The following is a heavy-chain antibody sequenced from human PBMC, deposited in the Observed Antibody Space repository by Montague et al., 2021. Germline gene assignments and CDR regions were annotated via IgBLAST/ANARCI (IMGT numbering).Heavy chain of an antibody. J-gene: IGHJ3*01. CDR1: GFSLATSGVG. CDR3: APKIAAHKAHDVFSV. CDR2: IFWDDDK. V-gene: IGHV2-5*02. D-gene: IGHD6-13*01. Sequence: PALVKPTQTLTLTCTFSGFSLATSGVGVAWLRQPPGKALEWLALIFWDDDKRYSPSLKSRLTITKDTTKNQVVLTLTNMDPVDTATYFCAPKIAAHKAHDVFSVWGQGTVVTVSA.